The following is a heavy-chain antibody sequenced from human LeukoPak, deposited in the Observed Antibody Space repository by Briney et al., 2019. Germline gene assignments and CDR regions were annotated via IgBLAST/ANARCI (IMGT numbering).Heavy chain of an antibody. CDR1: SDSISSYY. CDR3: ARTEYYFDH. Sequence: SETLSLTCTVSSDSISSYYWSCIRDAPGKGLEWIGYIYYSGSSNYNPSFKSRLTMSVDTSKKQFSLKLSSVTAADTAVYYCARTEYYFDHWGQGSLVTVSS. D-gene: IGHD3-10*01. V-gene: IGHV4-59*01. CDR2: IYYSGSS. J-gene: IGHJ4*02.